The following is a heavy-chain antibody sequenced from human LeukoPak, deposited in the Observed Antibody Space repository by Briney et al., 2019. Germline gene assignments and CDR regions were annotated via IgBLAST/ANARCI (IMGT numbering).Heavy chain of an antibody. D-gene: IGHD2-15*01. Sequence: GGSLRLSCAAPGFTFSSYAMSWVRQAPGKGLEWVSAISGSGGSTYYADSVKGRFTISRDNSKNTLYLQMNSLRAEDTAVYYCAKDALDIVVVVAATPGDSFDYWGQGTLVTVSS. CDR3: AKDALDIVVVVAATPGDSFDY. CDR2: ISGSGGST. J-gene: IGHJ4*02. V-gene: IGHV3-23*01. CDR1: GFTFSSYA.